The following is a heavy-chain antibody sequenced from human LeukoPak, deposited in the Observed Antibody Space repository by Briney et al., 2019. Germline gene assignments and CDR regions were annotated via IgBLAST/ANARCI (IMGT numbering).Heavy chain of an antibody. CDR3: TRGGSGWDNWFDP. CDR2: IIPIFGTA. D-gene: IGHD6-19*01. CDR1: GGTFSIYA. Sequence: ASVKVSCKASGGTFSIYAISWVRQAPGQGLEWMGGIIPIFGTANYAQKFQGRVTITADESTSTAYMELSSLRSEDTAVYYCTRGGSGWDNWFDPWGQGTLVTVSS. J-gene: IGHJ5*02. V-gene: IGHV1-69*13.